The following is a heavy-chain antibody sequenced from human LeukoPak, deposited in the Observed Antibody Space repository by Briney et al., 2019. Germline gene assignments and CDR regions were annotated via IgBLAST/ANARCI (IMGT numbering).Heavy chain of an antibody. CDR3: AKDRYGDYGSSFDY. J-gene: IGHJ4*02. Sequence: GGSLRLSCAASGFTFSSYGMHGVRQAPGKGLEWVAVISYDGSNKYYADSVKGRFTISRDNSKNTLYLQMNSLRTEDTAVYYCAKDRYGDYGSSFDYWGQGTLVTVSS. CDR1: GFTFSSYG. CDR2: ISYDGSNK. D-gene: IGHD4-17*01. V-gene: IGHV3-30*18.